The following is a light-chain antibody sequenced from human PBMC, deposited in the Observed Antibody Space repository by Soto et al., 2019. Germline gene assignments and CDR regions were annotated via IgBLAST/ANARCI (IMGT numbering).Light chain of an antibody. CDR1: ESISNW. J-gene: IGKJ1*01. CDR2: KAS. CDR3: QQYQSYST. V-gene: IGKV1-5*03. Sequence: DIQMTQSPSTLSASVGDRVTITCRASESISNWLAWYQQKPGKAPKVLIYKASSLESGVPSRFSGSGSETEFTLTISSLQPDDFATYYCQQYQSYSTFGQGTKVEIK.